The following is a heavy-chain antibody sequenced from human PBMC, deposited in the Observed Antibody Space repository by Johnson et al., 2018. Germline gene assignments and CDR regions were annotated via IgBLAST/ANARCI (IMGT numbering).Heavy chain of an antibody. D-gene: IGHD3-16*01. CDR1: GFTFSSYV. Sequence: QVQLVQSGGGVVQPGRSLRLSCAASGFTFSSYVMHWVRQAPGKGLEWVAVIWYDGSNKYYADSVKGRFTISRDNSKNTLYLQMNSLRAEDTAVYYCAGWGRYGGGLGNVFWGQGTMVTVSS. V-gene: IGHV3-33*01. CDR3: AGWGRYGGGLGNVF. J-gene: IGHJ3*01. CDR2: IWYDGSNK.